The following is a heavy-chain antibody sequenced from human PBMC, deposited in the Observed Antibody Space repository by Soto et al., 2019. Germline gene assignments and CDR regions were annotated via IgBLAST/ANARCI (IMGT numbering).Heavy chain of an antibody. CDR3: ATGRIQLWHAVAFDY. D-gene: IGHD5-18*01. V-gene: IGHV4-39*01. CDR2: SYYSGST. CDR1: GGSISSSSYY. Sequence: PSETLSLTCTVSGGSISSSSYYWGWIRQPPGKGLEWIGSSYYSGSTYYNPSLKSRVTISVDTSKNQFSLKLSSVTAADTAVYYCATGRIQLWHAVAFDYWGQGTLVTVSS. J-gene: IGHJ4*02.